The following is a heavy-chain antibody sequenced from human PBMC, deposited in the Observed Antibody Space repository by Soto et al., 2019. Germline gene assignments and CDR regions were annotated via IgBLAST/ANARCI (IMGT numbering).Heavy chain of an antibody. CDR3: ARQRSRRQQPNYCDY. J-gene: IGHJ4*02. D-gene: IGHD6-13*01. V-gene: IGHV4-39*01. Sequence: PSETLSLTCTVSGGSITSSSYYWGWVRQPPGKGLEWIGSIYYRGTTFYNPSLKSRVTISVDTSKKQFSLKLSSVTAADTAMYYCARQRSRRQQPNYCDYWGQGTLVTVSS. CDR2: IYYRGTT. CDR1: GGSITSSSYY.